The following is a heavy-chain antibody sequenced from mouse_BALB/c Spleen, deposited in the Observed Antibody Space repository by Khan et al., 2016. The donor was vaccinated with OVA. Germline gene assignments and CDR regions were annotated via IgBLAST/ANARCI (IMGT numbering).Heavy chain of an antibody. CDR1: GYSITSDYA. J-gene: IGHJ4*01. D-gene: IGHD2-3*01. Sequence: EVELVESGPGLVKPSQSLSLTCTVTGYSITSDYARNWIRQFPGNKLEWMGYISSTGSPNYNPALKSRISITRDTSKNPFFLQLNSVTTEDTATYYCARDGSRYNYAMDYWGQGTPGTVSS. V-gene: IGHV3-2*02. CDR2: ISSTGSP. CDR3: ARDGSRYNYAMDY.